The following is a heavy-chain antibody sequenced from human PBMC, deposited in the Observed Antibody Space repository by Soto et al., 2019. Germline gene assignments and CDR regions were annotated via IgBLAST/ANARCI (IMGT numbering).Heavy chain of an antibody. J-gene: IGHJ6*02. Sequence: GGSLRLSCAASGFTVSSNYMSWVRQAPGKGLEWVSVIYSGGSTYYADSVKGRFTIFRDNSKNTLYLQMNSLRAEDTAVYYCARGYSSSWYGNYYYGMDVWGQGTTVTVSS. D-gene: IGHD6-13*01. CDR2: IYSGGST. V-gene: IGHV3-53*01. CDR3: ARGYSSSWYGNYYYGMDV. CDR1: GFTVSSNY.